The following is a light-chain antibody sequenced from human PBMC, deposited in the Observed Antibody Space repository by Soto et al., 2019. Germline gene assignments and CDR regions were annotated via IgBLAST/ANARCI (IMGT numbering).Light chain of an antibody. CDR1: RSLLYSDGNTY. J-gene: IGKJ1*01. V-gene: IGKV2-30*01. CDR3: MQGVYWPPGRA. CDR2: KVS. Sequence: DVVMTQSPLSLPVTLGQPASISCRSSRSLLYSDGNTYLNWFQQRPGQPPRRLIYKVSNRDSGVPDRFSGSGSHTDFTLKISRVEAEGVGVYYCMQGVYWPPGRAFGQGTKVEIK.